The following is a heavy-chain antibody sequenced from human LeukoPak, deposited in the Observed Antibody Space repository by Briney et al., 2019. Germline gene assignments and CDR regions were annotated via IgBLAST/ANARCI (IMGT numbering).Heavy chain of an antibody. Sequence: GGSLRLSCAAARFTFSSYWMSWVRRAPGKGLEWVANIKQDGSEIHYVYSVRGRFTISRANAKTSLYLQLNSLRAEDTAVYYCARPSYSYCSGGSCYSGYWGQGTLVTVSS. J-gene: IGHJ4*02. CDR1: RFTFSSYW. CDR2: IKQDGSEI. CDR3: ARPSYSYCSGGSCYSGY. V-gene: IGHV3-7*04. D-gene: IGHD2-15*01.